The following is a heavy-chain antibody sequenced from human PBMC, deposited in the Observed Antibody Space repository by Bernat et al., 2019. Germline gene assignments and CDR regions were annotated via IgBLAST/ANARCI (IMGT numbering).Heavy chain of an antibody. Sequence: EVQLVQSGAEVKKPGESLRISCKGSGYSFTSYWISWVRQMPGKGLEWMGRIDPSDSYTNYSPSFQGHVTITEDKSISTAYLQWSNLKASDTAMYYCARPAYYYDSSGYYYYYGMDVWGQGTTVTVSS. V-gene: IGHV5-10-1*03. CDR1: GYSFTSYW. D-gene: IGHD3-22*01. J-gene: IGHJ6*02. CDR2: IDPSDSYT. CDR3: ARPAYYYDSSGYYYYYGMDV.